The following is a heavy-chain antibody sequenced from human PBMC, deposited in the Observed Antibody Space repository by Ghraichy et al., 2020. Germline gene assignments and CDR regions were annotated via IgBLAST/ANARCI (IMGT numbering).Heavy chain of an antibody. CDR1: GFTFSSYW. J-gene: IGHJ4*02. D-gene: IGHD1-14*01. CDR3: AREGEAYTTDFDY. V-gene: IGHV3-74*01. Sequence: GGSLRLSCEASGFTFSSYWMHWVRQVPGKGLEWVSRIKSDGTYTSYADSVTGRFTISRDNAKNMLNLQMNGLRTEDTAVYYCAREGEAYTTDFDYWGQGTLVTVSS. CDR2: IKSDGTYT.